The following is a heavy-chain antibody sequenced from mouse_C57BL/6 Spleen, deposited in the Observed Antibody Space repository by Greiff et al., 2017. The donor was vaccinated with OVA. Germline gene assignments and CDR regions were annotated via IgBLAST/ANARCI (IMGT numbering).Heavy chain of an antibody. D-gene: IGHD1-1*01. CDR1: GYTFTSYG. Sequence: VQGVESGAELARPGASVKLSCKASGYTFTSYGISWVKQRTGQGLEWIGEIYPRSGNTYYNEKFKGKATLTADKSSSTAYMERRSLTSEDSAVYFCARPPITTVVATDYWGQGTTLTVSS. CDR3: ARPPITTVVATDY. V-gene: IGHV1-81*01. J-gene: IGHJ2*01. CDR2: IYPRSGNT.